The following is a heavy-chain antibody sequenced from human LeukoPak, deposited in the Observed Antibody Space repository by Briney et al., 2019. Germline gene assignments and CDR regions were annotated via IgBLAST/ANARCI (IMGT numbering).Heavy chain of an antibody. CDR3: AGSGPQMDAFDI. Sequence: ASVKVSCKASGGTFSSYAISWVRQAPGQGLEWMGWINPNSGGTNYAQKFQGRVTMTRDTSISTAYMELSRLRSDDTAVYYCAGSGPQMDAFDIWGQGTMVTVSS. CDR2: INPNSGGT. J-gene: IGHJ3*02. D-gene: IGHD6-19*01. CDR1: GGTFSSYA. V-gene: IGHV1-2*02.